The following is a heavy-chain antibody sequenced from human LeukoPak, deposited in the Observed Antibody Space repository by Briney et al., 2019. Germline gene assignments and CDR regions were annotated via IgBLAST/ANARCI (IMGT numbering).Heavy chain of an antibody. Sequence: ASVKVSCEASGYTLTSYGINWMGQAPGQGLEWMGWISTQSGITNYAQKVQSRLTLTTDRSTNTADMELRSLRSDDTAVYYCARGAYGDKWGQGTMVTVSS. CDR1: GYTLTSYG. D-gene: IGHD4-17*01. CDR2: ISTQSGIT. J-gene: IGHJ4*02. CDR3: ARGAYGDK. V-gene: IGHV1-18*01.